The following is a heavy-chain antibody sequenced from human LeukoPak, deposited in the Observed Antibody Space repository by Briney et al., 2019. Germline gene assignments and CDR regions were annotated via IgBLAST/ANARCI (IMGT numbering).Heavy chain of an antibody. V-gene: IGHV3-15*07. D-gene: IGHD1-7*01. CDR2: IASNTDGGTT. Sequence: GGSLRLSCAASHFTFTNRWMNWVRQAPGKGLEWVGRIASNTDGGTTDYAAPVKGRFTISRDDSKNALYLQMNSLKTEDTALYYCTTRTTTTIYWGQGTLVTVSS. CDR3: TTRTTTTIY. CDR1: HFTFTNRW. J-gene: IGHJ4*02.